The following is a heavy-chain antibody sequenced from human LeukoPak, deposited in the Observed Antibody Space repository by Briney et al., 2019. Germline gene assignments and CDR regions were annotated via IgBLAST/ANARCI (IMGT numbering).Heavy chain of an antibody. Sequence: ASVKVSCKASGYTFTSYDMNWVRQATGQGLEWMGWMNPNSGNTGSAQKFQGRVTITRNTSISTAYMELSSLRSEDTAVYYCATGEYSSSSWGQGTLVTVSS. V-gene: IGHV1-8*03. CDR3: ATGEYSSSS. CDR1: GYTFTSYD. J-gene: IGHJ4*02. CDR2: MNPNSGNT. D-gene: IGHD6-6*01.